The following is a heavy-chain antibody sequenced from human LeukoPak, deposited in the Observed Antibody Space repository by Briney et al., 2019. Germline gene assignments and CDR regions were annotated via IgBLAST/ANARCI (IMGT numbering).Heavy chain of an antibody. Sequence: GGSLRLSCAASGFTFSSYAMSWIRQAPGKGLEWVSAISGSGGSTYYAASVKGRFTISRDNSKKTLYLQMNSLRAEDTAVYYCAKDPATVTTSPFDYCGQGTLVSASS. V-gene: IGHV3-23*01. CDR3: AKDPATVTTSPFDY. CDR2: ISGSGGST. J-gene: IGHJ4*02. D-gene: IGHD4-17*01. CDR1: GFTFSSYA.